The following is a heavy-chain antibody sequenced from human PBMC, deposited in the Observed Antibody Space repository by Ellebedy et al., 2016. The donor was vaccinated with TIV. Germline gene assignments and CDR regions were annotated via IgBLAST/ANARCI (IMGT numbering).Heavy chain of an antibody. CDR2: INPNSGGT. CDR1: GYTFTGYY. J-gene: IGHJ3*02. D-gene: IGHD2-2*02. CDR3: ARVVPAAIGDAFDI. V-gene: IGHV1-2*02. Sequence: AASVKVSCKASGYTFTGYYMHWVRQAPGQGLEWMGWINPNSGGTNYAQKFQGRVTITRDTSISTAYMELSRLRSDDTAVYYCARVVPAAIGDAFDIWGQGTMVTVSS.